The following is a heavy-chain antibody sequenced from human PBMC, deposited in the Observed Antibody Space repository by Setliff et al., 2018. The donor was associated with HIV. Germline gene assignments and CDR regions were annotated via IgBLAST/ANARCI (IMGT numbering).Heavy chain of an antibody. CDR1: GYSFISYW. CDR2: ICPGDSNT. D-gene: IGHD3-10*01. Sequence: PGESLKSSCKGSGYSFISYWIGWVRQMPGQGPEWMGIICPGDSNTKYSPSFQGQVTLSVDNSMSTAYLQWSSLKASDTAMYYCATPISITRGSAFDYWGQGTLVTVSS. CDR3: ATPISITRGSAFDY. J-gene: IGHJ4*02. V-gene: IGHV5-51*01.